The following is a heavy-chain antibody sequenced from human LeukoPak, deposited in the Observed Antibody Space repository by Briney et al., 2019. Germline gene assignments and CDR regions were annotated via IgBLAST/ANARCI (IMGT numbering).Heavy chain of an antibody. Sequence: PSETLSLTCTVSGGSISSYPISSYSWSWIRQPPGRGLEWIGYIYYDGGTNYNPSLQSRVTISLDSPNNQFSLRLNSVTAADTAAYFCARVQYFGPGRHRRLDVWGQGTTVIVSS. D-gene: IGHD3-10*01. CDR2: IYYDGGT. J-gene: IGHJ6*02. V-gene: IGHV4-61*01. CDR1: GGSISSYPISSYS. CDR3: ARVQYFGPGRHRRLDV.